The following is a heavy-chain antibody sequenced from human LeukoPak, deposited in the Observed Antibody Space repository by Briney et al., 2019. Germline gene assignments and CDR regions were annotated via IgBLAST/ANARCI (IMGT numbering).Heavy chain of an antibody. CDR2: INPSGGST. CDR1: GYTFTNYY. J-gene: IGHJ4*02. D-gene: IGHD5-18*01. CDR3: ARAPTWIPFDY. V-gene: IGHV1-46*01. Sequence: GASVKVSCKASGYTFTNYYMHWVRQAPGQGLEWMGIINPSGGSTSYAQKFQGRVTMTRDTSTSTVYMELSSLRSEDTAVYYCARAPTWIPFDYWGQETLVTVSS.